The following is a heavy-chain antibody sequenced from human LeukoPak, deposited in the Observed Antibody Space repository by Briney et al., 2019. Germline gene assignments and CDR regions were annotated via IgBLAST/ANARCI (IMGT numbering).Heavy chain of an antibody. V-gene: IGHV3-48*04. CDR2: ISSTSTTK. CDR1: GFTLSTYT. J-gene: IGHJ5*02. D-gene: IGHD4-17*01. CDR3: ARDRSLVDGDYGVWFDA. Sequence: GGSLRLSCTASGFTLSTYTMNWVRQAPGKGLEWVSYISSTSTTKYYADSVKGRFTISRDNSKNSLDLQMNRLTAEDAAVYYCARDRSLVDGDYGVWFDAWGQGSLVTVSS.